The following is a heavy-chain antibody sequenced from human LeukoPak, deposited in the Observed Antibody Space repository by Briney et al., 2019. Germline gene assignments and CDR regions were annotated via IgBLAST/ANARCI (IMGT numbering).Heavy chain of an antibody. V-gene: IGHV3-23*01. D-gene: IGHD2-8*01. CDR2: ISGSGSGT. J-gene: IGHJ4*02. CDR1: GFIFSNYA. Sequence: GGSLRLSCAASGFIFSNYAMSWVRQAPGKGLEWVSGISGSGSGTYYADSVKGRFTISRDNSKNTLSLQMNSLRAEDTAVYYCAKLVDDIPDYWGQGTLVTVSS. CDR3: AKLVDDIPDY.